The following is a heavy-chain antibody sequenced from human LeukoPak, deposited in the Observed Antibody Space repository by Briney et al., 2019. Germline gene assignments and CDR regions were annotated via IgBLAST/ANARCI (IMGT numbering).Heavy chain of an antibody. V-gene: IGHV4-30-4*01. CDR3: ARDGPDILTGYYFFDY. CDR2: IYYSGST. J-gene: IGHJ4*02. CDR1: GGSISSGDYY. Sequence: SQTLSLICTVSGGSISSGDYYWSWIRQPPGKGLEWIGYIYYSGSTYYNPSLKSRVTISVDTSKNQFSLKLSSVAAADTAVYYCARDGPDILTGYYFFDYWGQGTLVTVFS. D-gene: IGHD3-9*01.